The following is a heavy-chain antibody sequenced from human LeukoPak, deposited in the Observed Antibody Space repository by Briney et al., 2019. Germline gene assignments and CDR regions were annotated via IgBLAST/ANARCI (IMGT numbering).Heavy chain of an antibody. CDR2: ISYDGSNK. CDR3: AKDLRLGIVVVTIDY. J-gene: IGHJ4*02. Sequence: PGGSLRLSCAASGFTFSSYAMHWVRQAPGKGLEWVAVISYDGSNKYYADSVKGRFTISRDNSKNTLYLQMNSLRAEDTAVYYCAKDLRLGIVVVTIDYWGQGTLVTVSS. CDR1: GFTFSSYA. D-gene: IGHD3-22*01. V-gene: IGHV3-30*04.